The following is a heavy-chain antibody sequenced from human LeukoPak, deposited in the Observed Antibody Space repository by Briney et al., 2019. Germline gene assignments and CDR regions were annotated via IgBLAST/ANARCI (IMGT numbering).Heavy chain of an antibody. V-gene: IGHV4-59*08. CDR1: GGSISSYY. CDR2: IYYSGST. D-gene: IGHD2-15*01. CDR3: ARQREYCSGGSCYLDAFDI. Sequence: PSETLSLTCTVSGGSISSYYWSWIRQPPGKGLEWIGYIYYSGSTNYNPSLKSRVTISVDTSKNQFSLKLSSVTAADTAVYYCARQREYCSGGSCYLDAFDIWGQGTMVTV. J-gene: IGHJ3*02.